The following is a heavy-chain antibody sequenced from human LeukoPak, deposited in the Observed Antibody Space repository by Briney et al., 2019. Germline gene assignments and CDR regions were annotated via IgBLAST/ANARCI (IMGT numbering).Heavy chain of an antibody. V-gene: IGHV1-69*13. CDR2: IIPIFGTA. J-gene: IGHJ4*02. D-gene: IGHD3-3*01. CDR1: GGTFSSYA. CDR3: AREVTIFGVVTYFDY. Sequence: ASVKVSCKASGGTFSSYAISWVRQAPGQGLEWMGGIIPIFGTANYAQKSQGRVTITADESTSTAYMELSSLRSEDTAVYYCAREVTIFGVVTYFDYWGQGTLVTVSS.